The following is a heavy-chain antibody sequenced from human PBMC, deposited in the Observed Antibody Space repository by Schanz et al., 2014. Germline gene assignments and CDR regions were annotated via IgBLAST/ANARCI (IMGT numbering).Heavy chain of an antibody. Sequence: QVQVVQSGAEVKKPGASVKVSCKASGYTFTDYGVIWVRQAPGQGLEWMGWISAYNGNTNYAQKLQGRVTITRDTSASTTYMELRSLRSDDTAVYYCARGFDFWDRWGQGTLVTVSS. CDR3: ARGFDFWDR. CDR2: ISAYNGNT. J-gene: IGHJ4*02. CDR1: GYTFTDYG. V-gene: IGHV1-18*01. D-gene: IGHD3-3*01.